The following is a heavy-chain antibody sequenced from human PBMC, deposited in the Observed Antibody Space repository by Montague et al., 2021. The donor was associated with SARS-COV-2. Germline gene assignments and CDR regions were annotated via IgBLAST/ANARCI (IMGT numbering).Heavy chain of an antibody. D-gene: IGHD3-9*01. CDR1: GDSVSSKSVA. V-gene: IGHV6-1*01. Sequence: CAISGDSVSSKSVAWNWIRRSPPRGLEWLGRTYYRSKWDSDYAESVKRXLVITPDTSKNQVSLQLNSVIPEYTAVYFCASSGITLTGLDAFDVWGQGTMVTVSS. CDR2: TYYRSKWDS. J-gene: IGHJ3*01. CDR3: ASSGITLTGLDAFDV.